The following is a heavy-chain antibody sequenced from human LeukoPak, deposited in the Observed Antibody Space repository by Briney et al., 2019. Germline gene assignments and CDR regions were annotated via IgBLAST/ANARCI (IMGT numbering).Heavy chain of an antibody. CDR3: ASGGVVTNPWGQYQFDY. Sequence: RWASVKVSCKASGYTFTSYDINWVRQATGQGLEWMGWMNPNSGNSYEQKFQGRLTMTRNTSTSTAYMELSGLRSEDTAVYYCASGGVVTNPWGQYQFDYWGQGTLVTVSS. D-gene: IGHD3-22*01. V-gene: IGHV1-8*01. CDR1: GYTFTSYD. CDR2: MNPNSGN. J-gene: IGHJ4*02.